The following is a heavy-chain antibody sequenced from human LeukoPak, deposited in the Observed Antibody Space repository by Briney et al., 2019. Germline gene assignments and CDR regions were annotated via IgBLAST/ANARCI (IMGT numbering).Heavy chain of an antibody. V-gene: IGHV1-8*01. D-gene: IGHD3-22*01. CDR1: GYTFTSYD. J-gene: IGHJ3*02. CDR2: MNPNSGNT. Sequence: ASVKVSCKASGYTFTSYDINWVRQATGQGLEWMGWMNPNSGNTGYAQKFQGRVTMTRNTSISTAYMELSSLRSEDTAVYYCARNYYDTEHAFDIWGQGTMVTVSS. CDR3: ARNYYDTEHAFDI.